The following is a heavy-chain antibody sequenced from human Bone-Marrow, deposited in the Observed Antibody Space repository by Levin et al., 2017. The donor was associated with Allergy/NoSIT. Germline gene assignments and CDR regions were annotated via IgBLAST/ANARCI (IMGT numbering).Heavy chain of an antibody. D-gene: IGHD3-10*01. V-gene: IGHV3-30*18. J-gene: IGHJ4*02. CDR1: GFTFSSYG. Sequence: PGGSLRLSCAASGFTFSSYGMHWVRQAPGKGLEWVAVISYDGSNKYYADSVKGRFTISRDNSKNTLYLQMNSLRAEDTAVYYCAKDSPELLWFGESYIDYWGQGTLVTVSS. CDR3: AKDSPELLWFGESYIDY. CDR2: ISYDGSNK.